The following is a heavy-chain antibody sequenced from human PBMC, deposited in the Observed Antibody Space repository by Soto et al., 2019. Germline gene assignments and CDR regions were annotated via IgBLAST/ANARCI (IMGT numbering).Heavy chain of an antibody. J-gene: IGHJ4*02. CDR3: ARVDSSGYQPFDY. CDR2: IYYSGST. V-gene: IGHV4-30-4*01. D-gene: IGHD3-22*01. CDR1: GGSISSGDYY. Sequence: QVQLQESGPGLVKPSQTLSLTCTVSGGSISSGDYYWSWIRQPPGKGLEWIGYIYYSGSTYNNPSLRSRVTTSVDTSKNQFSLKLSSVTAADTAVYYCARVDSSGYQPFDYWGQGTLVTVSS.